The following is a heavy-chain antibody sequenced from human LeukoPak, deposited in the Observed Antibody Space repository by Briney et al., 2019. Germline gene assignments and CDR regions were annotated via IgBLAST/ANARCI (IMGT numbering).Heavy chain of an antibody. V-gene: IGHV4-4*07. CDR1: GGSISSYY. D-gene: IGHD6-19*01. Sequence: SETLSLTCSASGGSISSYYWSWIRQPAGKGLEWIGRIYASGSTNYNPSLKGRVTISIDASKSQFSLKLTSVTAADTALYYCATGWYGDGGYWGQGTLVTVSS. J-gene: IGHJ4*02. CDR2: IYASGST. CDR3: ATGWYGDGGY.